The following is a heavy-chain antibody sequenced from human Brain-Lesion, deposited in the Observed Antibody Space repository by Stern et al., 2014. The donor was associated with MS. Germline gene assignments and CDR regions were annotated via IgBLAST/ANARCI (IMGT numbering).Heavy chain of an antibody. CDR2: VTNDGRRT. V-gene: IGHV3-74*02. CDR3: ARGERWFDS. CDR1: GFTFSNYW. J-gene: IGHJ5*01. D-gene: IGHD3-10*01. Sequence: EVQLVESGGGLVQPGGSLRLSCAASGFTFSNYWMHWVRKAPGKGLVWVSRVTNDGRRTSYADSVKGRFTMSRDNAKNTLYLQMNSLRVEDTAIYYCARGERWFDSWGQGTLVTVSS.